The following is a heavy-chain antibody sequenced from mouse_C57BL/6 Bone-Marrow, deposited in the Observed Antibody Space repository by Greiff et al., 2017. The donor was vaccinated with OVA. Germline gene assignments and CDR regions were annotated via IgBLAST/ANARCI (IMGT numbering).Heavy chain of an antibody. CDR2: ISDGGSYT. Sequence: EVQVVESGGGLVKPGGSLKLSCAASGFTFSSYAMSWVRQTPEKRLEWVATISDGGSYTYYPDNVKGRFTISGDNAKNNLYLQMSHLKSEDTAMYYCARYDYDVYYFDYWGQGTTLTVSS. CDR3: ARYDYDVYYFDY. CDR1: GFTFSSYA. D-gene: IGHD2-4*01. V-gene: IGHV5-4*01. J-gene: IGHJ2*01.